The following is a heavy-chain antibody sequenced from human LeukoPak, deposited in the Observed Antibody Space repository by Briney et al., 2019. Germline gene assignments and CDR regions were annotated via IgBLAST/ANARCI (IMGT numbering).Heavy chain of an antibody. CDR1: GGSISSGGYY. CDR2: IYHSGST. V-gene: IGHV4-30-2*01. Sequence: PSETLSLTCTVSGGSISSGGYYWSWIRQPPGKGLEWIGYIYHSGSTYYNPSLKSRVTISVDRSKNQFSLKLSSVTAADTAVYYCATSRLAYCGGDCYSPLDYWGQGTLVTVSS. J-gene: IGHJ4*02. D-gene: IGHD2-21*01. CDR3: ATSRLAYCGGDCYSPLDY.